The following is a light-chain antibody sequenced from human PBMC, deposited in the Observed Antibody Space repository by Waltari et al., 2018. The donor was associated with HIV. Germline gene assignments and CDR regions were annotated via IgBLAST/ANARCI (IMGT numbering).Light chain of an antibody. V-gene: IGKV2-28*01. CDR1: QSLLHSNGYNY. CDR3: MQALQTPRT. Sequence: DIVRTQSPLSLPVTPGEPASISCRSSQSLLHSNGYNYLDGDLQKPGQSPQLLIYLGSIRASGVPDRFSGSGSGTDFTLKISRVEAEDVGVYYCMQALQTPRTFGQGTKVEIK. J-gene: IGKJ1*01. CDR2: LGS.